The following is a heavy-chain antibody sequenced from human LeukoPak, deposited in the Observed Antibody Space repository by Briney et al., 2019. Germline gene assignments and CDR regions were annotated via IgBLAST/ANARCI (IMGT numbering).Heavy chain of an antibody. V-gene: IGHV1-2*02. D-gene: IGHD3-9*01. CDR3: AKDWHILTGRNCFDP. Sequence: ASVKVSCKASGYSFTGHYMHWVRQAPGQGLEWMGWINPKSGGTNYAQKFQGRVTMTRDTSISTAYMDMSSLRSDDTAIYYCAKDWHILTGRNCFDPWGQGTLVTVSS. CDR1: GYSFTGHY. CDR2: INPKSGGT. J-gene: IGHJ5*02.